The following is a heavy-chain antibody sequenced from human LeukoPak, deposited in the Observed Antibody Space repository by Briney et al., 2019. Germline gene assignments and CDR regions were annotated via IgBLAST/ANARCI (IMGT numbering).Heavy chain of an antibody. D-gene: IGHD1-14*01. V-gene: IGHV3-23*01. CDR1: GFTFSSYA. Sequence: PGGSLRLSCAASGFTFSSYAMSWVRQAPGKGLEWVAAIRASVSGTYYADSVQGRFIISRDNSRNTLYLQMDRLRADDTAVYYCAKDLNNNGRGFDYWGQGTLVTVSS. CDR3: AKDLNNNGRGFDY. J-gene: IGHJ4*02. CDR2: IRASVSGT.